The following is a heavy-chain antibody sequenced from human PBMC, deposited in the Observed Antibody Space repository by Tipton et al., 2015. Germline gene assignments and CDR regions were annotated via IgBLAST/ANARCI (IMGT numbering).Heavy chain of an antibody. CDR2: IYYTGNT. D-gene: IGHD1-26*01. CDR3: ARGYSRGGIDP. CDR1: SASISSGDCY. Sequence: TLSLTCTVSSASISSGDCYWSWIRQSPGKGLEWIGHIYYTGNTNYNPSLKSRLTISIDTSKNQFFLKLSSVTAADTAVYYCARGYSRGGIDPWGQGTLVTVSS. V-gene: IGHV4-30-4*01. J-gene: IGHJ5*02.